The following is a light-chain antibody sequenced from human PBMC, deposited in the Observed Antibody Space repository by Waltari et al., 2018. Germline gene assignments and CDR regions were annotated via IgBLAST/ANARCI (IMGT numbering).Light chain of an antibody. Sequence: EIVLTQSPATLSFSPGERATLSCRASQSVSSYLAWYQQKPGQAPRLLIYDASNRATGIPARFSGSGSGTDFTPTISSLEPEDFAVYYCQQRSNWPPAVTFGPGTKVDIK. CDR1: QSVSSY. CDR2: DAS. CDR3: QQRSNWPPAVT. J-gene: IGKJ3*01. V-gene: IGKV3-11*01.